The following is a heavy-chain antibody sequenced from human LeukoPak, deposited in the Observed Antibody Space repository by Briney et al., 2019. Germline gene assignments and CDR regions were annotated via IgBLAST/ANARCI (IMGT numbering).Heavy chain of an antibody. CDR1: GDSITTYY. D-gene: IGHD2-15*01. V-gene: IGHV4-59*01. J-gene: IGHJ5*02. CDR3: ARERRCSGGACYHWFDA. CDR2: INYIWST. Sequence: SETLSLTCTVSGDSITTYYWSWIRQSPGKGLEWIGYINYIWSTNYNPSLKNRVTISADISKSQFSLRLRSVAAADTAVYYCARERRCSGGACYHWFDAWGQGTLVTVSS.